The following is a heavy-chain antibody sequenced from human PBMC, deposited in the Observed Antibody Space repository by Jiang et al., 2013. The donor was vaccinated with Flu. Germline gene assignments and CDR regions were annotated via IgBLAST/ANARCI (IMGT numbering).Heavy chain of an antibody. CDR2: ISGSGGST. Sequence: LEWVSAISGSGGSTYYADSVKGRFTISRDNSKNTLYLQMNSLRAEDTAVYYCAKDLYYYDSSGYELEYWGQGTLVTVSS. CDR3: AKDLYYYDSSGYELEY. V-gene: IGHV3-23*01. J-gene: IGHJ4*02. D-gene: IGHD3-22*01.